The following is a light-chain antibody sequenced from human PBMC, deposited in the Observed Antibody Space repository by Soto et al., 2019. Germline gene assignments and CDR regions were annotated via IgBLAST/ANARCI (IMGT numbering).Light chain of an antibody. J-gene: IGKJ1*01. CDR3: QQYGNSPWT. V-gene: IGKV3-20*01. CDR1: QNIPNNY. CDR2: GAS. Sequence: EIVLTQSPGTLSLSPGERATLSCRASQNIPNNYLAWHQQKPGQAPRLVIYGASSRATGIPARFSGSGSGTDFTLTISSLEPDDFAVYYCQQYGNSPWTFGPGTKVEIE.